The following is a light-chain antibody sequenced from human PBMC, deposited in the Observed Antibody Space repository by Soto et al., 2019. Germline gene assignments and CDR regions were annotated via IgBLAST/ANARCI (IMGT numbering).Light chain of an antibody. CDR1: NIDVGLYDR. CDR2: EVS. V-gene: IGLV2-18*01. Sequence: QSALTQPPSVSGSPGQSGSISSSGTNIDVGLYDRVAWYRQIPGTAPILLIYEVSHRPVEVPDRFSGSKSANAASQTISRRQPDDEADYFCSLYTNYNTWVFGGGTKLTVL. CDR3: SLYTNYNTWV. J-gene: IGLJ3*02.